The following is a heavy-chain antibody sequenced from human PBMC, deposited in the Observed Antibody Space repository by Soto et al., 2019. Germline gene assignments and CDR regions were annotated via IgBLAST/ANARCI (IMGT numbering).Heavy chain of an antibody. D-gene: IGHD6-19*01. CDR3: AKDGVAVAGRGPFDY. V-gene: IGHV3-9*01. J-gene: IGHJ4*02. CDR1: GFTFDDYA. Sequence: GGSLRLSCAASGFTFDDYAMHWVRQAPGKGLEWVSGISWNSGSIGYADSVKGRFTISRDNAKNSLYLQMNSLRAEDTALYYCAKDGVAVAGRGPFDYWGQGTLVTVSS. CDR2: ISWNSGSI.